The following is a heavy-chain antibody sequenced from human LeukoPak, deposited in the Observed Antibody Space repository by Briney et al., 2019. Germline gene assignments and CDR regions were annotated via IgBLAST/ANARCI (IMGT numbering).Heavy chain of an antibody. Sequence: GGSLRLSCAASGFTFSSYSMNWVRQAPGKGLEWVSYISSSSSTIYYADSVKGRFTISRDNAKNSLYLQMNSLRAEDTAVYYCARSKQQYFQHWGQGTLVTVSS. CDR2: ISSSSSTI. CDR1: GFTFSSYS. V-gene: IGHV3-48*01. J-gene: IGHJ1*01. CDR3: ARSKQQYFQH. D-gene: IGHD6-13*01.